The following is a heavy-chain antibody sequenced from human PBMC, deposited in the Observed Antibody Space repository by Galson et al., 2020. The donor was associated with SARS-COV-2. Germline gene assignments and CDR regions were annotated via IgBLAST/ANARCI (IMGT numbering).Heavy chain of an antibody. CDR3: ARLNYYDSGDYRDAFDI. CDR2: IYHSGST. CDR1: GGSVTSGSHY. V-gene: IGHV4-61*03. D-gene: IGHD3-22*01. J-gene: IGHJ3*02. Sequence: ASETLFLTCDVSGGSVTSGSHYWNWIRQPPGKGLEWIGNIYHSGSTNYNPSLTSRVTISVDTSKNIFALRLTSVTAADTAVYYCARLNYYDSGDYRDAFDIWGQGTRVAVSS.